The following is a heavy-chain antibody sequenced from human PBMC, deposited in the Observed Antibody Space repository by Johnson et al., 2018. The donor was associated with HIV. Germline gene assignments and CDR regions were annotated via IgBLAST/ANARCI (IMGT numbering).Heavy chain of an antibody. J-gene: IGHJ3*02. CDR2: INWNGDTP. Sequence: VQLVESGGGLVKPGGSLRLSCAASGFTFSDYYMTWIRQAPGKGLEWVSGINWNGDTPAYADSVTGRYTLSRDNAKNSLYLQMNSLRAEDTALYYCARALGTAVGAFDIWGQVTMVTVSS. D-gene: IGHD4-23*01. CDR3: ARALGTAVGAFDI. CDR1: GFTFSDYY. V-gene: IGHV3-20*04.